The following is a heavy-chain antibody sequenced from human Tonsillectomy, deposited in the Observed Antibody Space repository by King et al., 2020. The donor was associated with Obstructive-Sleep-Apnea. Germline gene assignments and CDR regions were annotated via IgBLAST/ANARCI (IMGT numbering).Heavy chain of an antibody. D-gene: IGHD5-18*01. CDR1: GGSFSDYY. V-gene: IGHV4-34*01. CDR3: ARLDTAFLYFDS. CDR2: INHSGSI. J-gene: IGHJ4*02. Sequence: VQLQQWGAGLLKPSETLSLTCAVYGGSFSDYYWSWIRQPPGKGLEWIGEINHSGSINYNPSLKSRVTISVDTSKNQFSLKLSSVTAADTAVYYCARLDTAFLYFDSWGQGTLVTVSS.